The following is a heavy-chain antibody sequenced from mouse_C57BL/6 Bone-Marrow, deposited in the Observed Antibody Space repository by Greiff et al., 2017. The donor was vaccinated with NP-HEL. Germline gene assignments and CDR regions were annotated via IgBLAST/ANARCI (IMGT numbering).Heavy chain of an antibody. Sequence: EVKVVESGGGLVKPGGSLKLSCAASGFTFSSYAMSWVRQTPEKRLEWVATISDGGSYTYYPDNVKGRFTISRDNAKNNLYLQMSHLKSEDTAMYYCARDRRGNYVWYFDVWGTGTTVTGSS. CDR1: GFTFSSYA. CDR3: ARDRRGNYVWYFDV. CDR2: ISDGGSYT. J-gene: IGHJ1*03. D-gene: IGHD2-1*01. V-gene: IGHV5-4*01.